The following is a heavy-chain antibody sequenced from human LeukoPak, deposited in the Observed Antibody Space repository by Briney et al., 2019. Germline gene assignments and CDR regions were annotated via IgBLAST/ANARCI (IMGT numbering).Heavy chain of an antibody. CDR3: ARAAGSCSPTSCFDNYFDS. CDR1: GFTFSVDR. D-gene: IGHD2-2*01. V-gene: IGHV3-21*01. Sequence: PVGSLRLSCAASGFTFSVDRMNWGCQAPGEGLEWVAAISSSGVYIYYADSVKDRLTISRHNAKNSLYLQVTSLTAEDTAVYYCARAAGSCSPTSCFDNYFDSWGQGTLVTVSS. CDR2: ISSSGVYI. J-gene: IGHJ4*02.